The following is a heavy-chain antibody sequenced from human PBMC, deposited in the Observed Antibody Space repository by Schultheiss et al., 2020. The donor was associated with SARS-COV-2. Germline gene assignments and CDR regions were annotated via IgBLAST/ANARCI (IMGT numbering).Heavy chain of an antibody. CDR1: GFTFSSYA. CDR2: ISYDGSNK. CDR3: ARDLGYSYGSIFRGFGYYYGMDV. J-gene: IGHJ6*02. V-gene: IGHV3-30*07. Sequence: GESLKISCAASGFTFSSYAMHWVRQAPGKGLEWVAVISYDGSNKYYADSVKGRFTISRDNSKNTLYLQMNSLRAEDTAVYYCARDLGYSYGSIFRGFGYYYGMDVWGQGTTVTVSS. D-gene: IGHD5-18*01.